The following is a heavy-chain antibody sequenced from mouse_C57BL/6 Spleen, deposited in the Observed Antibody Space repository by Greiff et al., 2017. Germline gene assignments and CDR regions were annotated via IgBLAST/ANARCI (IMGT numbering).Heavy chain of an antibody. CDR3: ARHEEIYYDDPGAMDY. CDR1: GYTFTEYT. V-gene: IGHV1-62-2*01. Sequence: QVQLMESGAELVKPGASVKLSCKASGYTFTEYTIHWVKQRSGQGLEWIGWFYPGSGSLKYTEKVKDKATLTADKSYSTVYMALSRLTSEDSAVYFGARHEEIYYDDPGAMDYRGQGTSVTVSS. J-gene: IGHJ4*01. CDR2: FYPGSGSL. D-gene: IGHD2-13*01.